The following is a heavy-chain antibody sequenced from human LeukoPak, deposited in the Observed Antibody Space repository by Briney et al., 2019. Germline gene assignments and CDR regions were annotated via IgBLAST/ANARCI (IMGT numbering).Heavy chain of an antibody. V-gene: IGHV4-59*01. Sequence: PSETLSLTCTVSGGSISSSYWGWIRQPPGKGLDGIGYIYYSGSTNYNPSLKSRVTISVDTSKNQFSLKLSSVTAADTAVYYCARWGLRYFEGPFDYWGQGTLVTVSS. CDR3: ARWGLRYFEGPFDY. J-gene: IGHJ4*02. CDR1: GGSISSSY. CDR2: IYYSGST. D-gene: IGHD3-9*01.